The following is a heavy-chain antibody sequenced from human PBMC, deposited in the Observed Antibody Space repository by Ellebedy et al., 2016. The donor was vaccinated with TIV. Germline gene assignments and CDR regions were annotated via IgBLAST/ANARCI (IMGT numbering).Heavy chain of an antibody. CDR2: IIPILGIA. CDR1: GYTFTSYG. J-gene: IGHJ6*02. D-gene: IGHD4-17*01. CDR3: ARPGDRTVTLTPYLDYGMDV. V-gene: IGHV1-69*04. Sequence: ASVKVSCKASGYTFTSYGISWVRQAPGQGLEWMGRIIPILGIANYAQKFQGRVTITADKSTSTAYMELSSLRSEDTAVYYCARPGDRTVTLTPYLDYGMDVWGQGTTVTVSS.